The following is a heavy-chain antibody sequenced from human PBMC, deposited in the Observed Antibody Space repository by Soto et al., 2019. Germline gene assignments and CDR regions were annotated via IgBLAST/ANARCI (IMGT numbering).Heavy chain of an antibody. J-gene: IGHJ5*02. CDR3: AKGPYSSQGLGPLRFDP. Sequence: ESGGGVVQPGRSLRLSCAASRFTFSSYDMHWVRQAPGKGLEWLAVISYDGSNRYCADSVKGRFTVSRDNSKNTLYLQMSSLRAEDTAVYYCAKGPYSSQGLGPLRFDPWGQGTLVTVSS. D-gene: IGHD6-19*01. CDR1: RFTFSSYD. CDR2: ISYDGSNR. V-gene: IGHV3-30*18.